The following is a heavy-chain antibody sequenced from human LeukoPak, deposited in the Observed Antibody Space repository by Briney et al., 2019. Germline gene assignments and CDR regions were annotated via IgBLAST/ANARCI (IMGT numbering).Heavy chain of an antibody. Sequence: GGSLRLSCAASGFTFSSSTMNWVRQAPGKGLEWVSSIASSGTYIYYADSVKGRFTISRDNAKNSLYLQMNSLRAEDTAVYYCARVQAHTSGWYSDFDSWGQGTLVTVSS. CDR3: ARVQAHTSGWYSDFDS. D-gene: IGHD6-19*01. CDR1: GFTFSSST. V-gene: IGHV3-21*01. CDR2: IASSGTYI. J-gene: IGHJ4*02.